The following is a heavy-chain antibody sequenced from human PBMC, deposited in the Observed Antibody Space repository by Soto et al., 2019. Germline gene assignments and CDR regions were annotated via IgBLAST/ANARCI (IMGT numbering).Heavy chain of an antibody. CDR1: GFTFSSSG. J-gene: IGHJ6*02. V-gene: IGHV3-30*18. CDR3: AKDSHYYGSGSYTRFDVYYYYGMDV. Sequence: PGGSLRLSCAASGFTFSSSGMHWVRQASGKGLEWVPVISYDGSNKYYADSVKGRFTISRDNSKNTLSLQMNSLRAEETAVYYCAKDSHYYGSGSYTRFDVYYYYGMDVWGQGTAVTVSS. CDR2: ISYDGSNK. D-gene: IGHD3-10*01.